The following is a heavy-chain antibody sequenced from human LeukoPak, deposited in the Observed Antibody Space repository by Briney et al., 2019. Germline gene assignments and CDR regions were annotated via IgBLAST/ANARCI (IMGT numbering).Heavy chain of an antibody. J-gene: IGHJ1*01. Sequence: ASVKVSCKASGGTFSSYAISWVRQAPGQGLEWMGGIIPIFGTANYAQKFQGRVTITADESTSTAYMELISLRSEDTAVYYCAFISGSPDYFPHRGQVTPDTVSS. D-gene: IGHD6-25*01. V-gene: IGHV1-69*13. CDR2: IIPIFGTA. CDR1: GGTFSSYA. CDR3: AFISGSPDYFPH.